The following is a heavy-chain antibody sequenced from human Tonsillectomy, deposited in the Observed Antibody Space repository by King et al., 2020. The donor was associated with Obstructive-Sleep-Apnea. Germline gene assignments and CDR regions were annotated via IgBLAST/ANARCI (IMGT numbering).Heavy chain of an antibody. CDR3: GRVGGYDSCDYYYYSMYV. D-gene: IGHD5-12*01. Sequence: DVLLVESGGGLVQPGGSLGLSCAASGFTVSSYWMNWVRQAPGKGLEWVAQIKQDGSEKYYVDLVKGRCNISRDNAKNSQYLQMNSLRGEDTGVYYRGRVGGYDSCDYYYYSMYVLGQGTTVTVYS. V-gene: IGHV3-7*04. CDR1: GFTVSSYW. J-gene: IGHJ6*02. CDR2: IKQDGSEK.